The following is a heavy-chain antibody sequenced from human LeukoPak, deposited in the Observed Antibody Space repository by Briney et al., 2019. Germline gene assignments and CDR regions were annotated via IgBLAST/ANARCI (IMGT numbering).Heavy chain of an antibody. CDR3: ARVLGYDSSGYYRGYFDY. CDR2: IYSAGTT. D-gene: IGHD3-22*01. J-gene: IGHJ4*02. CDR1: GFTVSNNY. V-gene: IGHV3-53*04. Sequence: GGSLRLSCAASGFTVSNNYMSWVRQAPGKGLEWVSVIYSAGTTYYADSVKGRFTISGQNPENTLFLQMNNLRPEDTAVYYCARVLGYDSSGYYRGYFDYWGQGTLVTVSS.